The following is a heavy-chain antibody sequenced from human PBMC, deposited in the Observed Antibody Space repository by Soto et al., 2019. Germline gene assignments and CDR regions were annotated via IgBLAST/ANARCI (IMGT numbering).Heavy chain of an antibody. CDR1: GYSLGSYY. J-gene: IGHJ4*02. CDR3: AREITMVRGVIGPFDY. V-gene: IGHV4-59*12. D-gene: IGHD3-10*01. CDR2: IYHSGST. Sequence: SETLSLTCTFSGYSLGSYYWTWIRQPPGKGLEWIGDIYHSGSTNYNPSLKSRVTISVDTSKNQFSLKLNSVTAADTAVYYCAREITMVRGVIGPFDYWGQGTLVTVSS.